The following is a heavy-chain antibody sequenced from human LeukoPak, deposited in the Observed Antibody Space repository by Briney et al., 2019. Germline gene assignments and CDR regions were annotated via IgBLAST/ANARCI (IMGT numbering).Heavy chain of an antibody. CDR2: ISFDGSKK. J-gene: IGHJ4*02. Sequence: GGSLRLSCAASGFTFSSYGIHWVRQAPGKGLEWVAVISFDGSKKHYADSVKGRFTISRDNSKNTLYLQMNSLRAEDTAVYYCANGGGGYEEDFDYWGQGTLVTVSS. V-gene: IGHV3-30*18. D-gene: IGHD5-12*01. CDR3: ANGGGGYEEDFDY. CDR1: GFTFSSYG.